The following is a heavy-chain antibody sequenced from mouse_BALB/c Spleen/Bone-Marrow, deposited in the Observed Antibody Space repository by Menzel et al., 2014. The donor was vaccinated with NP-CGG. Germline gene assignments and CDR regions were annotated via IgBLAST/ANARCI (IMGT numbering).Heavy chain of an antibody. J-gene: IGHJ3*01. CDR2: ISYSGST. V-gene: IGHV3-8*02. Sequence: EVKLVESGPSPVKPSQTLSLTCSVTGDSVTSGYWNWIRTFPGNKLEYMGYISYSGSTYYNPSLKSRISITRDTSKNQYYLQLNSVTTEDTATYYCARGRAMGFAYWGQGTLVTVSA. CDR3: ARGRAMGFAY. D-gene: IGHD1-1*02. CDR1: GDSVTSGY.